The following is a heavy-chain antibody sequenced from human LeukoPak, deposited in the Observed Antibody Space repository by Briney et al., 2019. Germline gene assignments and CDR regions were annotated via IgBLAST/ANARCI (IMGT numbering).Heavy chain of an antibody. V-gene: IGHV3-7*01. CDR1: GFTFSSYA. D-gene: IGHD6-13*01. CDR2: IKQDGSEK. CDR3: AREVSPRESIAAAGGIDY. Sequence: GGSLRLSCAASGFTFSSYAMEWVRQAPGKGLEWVANIKQDGSEKYYVDSVKGRFTISRDNAKDSLFLQMNSLRAEDTAVYYCAREVSPRESIAAAGGIDYWGQGTLVTVSS. J-gene: IGHJ4*02.